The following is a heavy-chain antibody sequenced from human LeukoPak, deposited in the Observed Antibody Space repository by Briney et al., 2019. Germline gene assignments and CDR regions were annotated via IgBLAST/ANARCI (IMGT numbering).Heavy chain of an antibody. Sequence: GGSLRLSCAASGFAFRDAAMTWVRQAPGKGLEWVSLISYNGANSYYADSVKGRFTISRDNSRNTLSLQMNNLRVEDTAIYYCAKDIQLSTWGLGTMVTVSS. CDR2: ISYNGANS. V-gene: IGHV3-23*01. CDR1: GFAFRDAA. CDR3: AKDIQLST. J-gene: IGHJ3*01. D-gene: IGHD5-24*01.